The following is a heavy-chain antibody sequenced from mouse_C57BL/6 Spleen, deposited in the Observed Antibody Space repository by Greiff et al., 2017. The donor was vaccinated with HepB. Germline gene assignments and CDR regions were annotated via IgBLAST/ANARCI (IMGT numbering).Heavy chain of an antibody. CDR3: THYYGSSHY. J-gene: IGHJ2*01. CDR2: IDPETGGT. V-gene: IGHV1-15*01. Sequence: VKLQESGAELVRPGASVTLSCKASGYTFTDYEMHWVKQTPVHGLEWIGAIDPETGGTAYNQKFKGKAILTADKSSSTAYMELRSLTSEDSAVYYCTHYYGSSHYWGQGTTLTVSS. CDR1: GYTFTDYE. D-gene: IGHD1-1*01.